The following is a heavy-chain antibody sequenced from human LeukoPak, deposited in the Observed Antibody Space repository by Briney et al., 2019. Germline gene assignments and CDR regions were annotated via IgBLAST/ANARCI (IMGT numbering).Heavy chain of an antibody. D-gene: IGHD3-10*01. J-gene: IGHJ6*02. Sequence: ASVKVSCKASGYTFTSYDINWVRQATGQGLEWMGWMNPNSGNTGYAQKFQGRVTMTRNTSISTAYMELSSLRSEDTAVYYCARGRHVVRGVSTRDPDYYYYGMDVWGQGTTVTVSS. CDR1: GYTFTSYD. CDR2: MNPNSGNT. V-gene: IGHV1-8*01. CDR3: ARGRHVVRGVSTRDPDYYYYGMDV.